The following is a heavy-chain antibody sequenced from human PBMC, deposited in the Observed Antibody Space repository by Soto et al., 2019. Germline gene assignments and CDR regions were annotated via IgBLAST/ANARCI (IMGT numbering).Heavy chain of an antibody. CDR3: ARSKSGGYSSSWYTLDLDAFDI. Sequence: GASVKVSCKASGYTFTSYGISWVRQAPGQGLEWMGWISAYNGNTNYAQKPQGRVTMTTDTSTSTAYMELRSLRSDDTAVYYCARSKSGGYSSSWYTLDLDAFDIWGQGTMVTVSS. CDR2: ISAYNGNT. J-gene: IGHJ3*02. V-gene: IGHV1-18*04. CDR1: GYTFTSYG. D-gene: IGHD6-13*01.